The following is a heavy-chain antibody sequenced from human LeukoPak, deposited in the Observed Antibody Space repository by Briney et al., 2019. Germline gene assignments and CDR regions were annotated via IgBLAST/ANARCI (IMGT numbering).Heavy chain of an antibody. J-gene: IGHJ3*02. V-gene: IGHV4-34*01. Sequence: SETLSLTCAVYGGSFSGYYWGWIRQPPGKGLEWIVEINQSGSPNYNPSLKSRVTISVVTSKHQFSLKLSSVTAADTAVYYCATIQRDHAFDIWGQGTMVTVSS. CDR2: INQSGSP. D-gene: IGHD2-2*01. CDR3: ATIQRDHAFDI. CDR1: GGSFSGYY.